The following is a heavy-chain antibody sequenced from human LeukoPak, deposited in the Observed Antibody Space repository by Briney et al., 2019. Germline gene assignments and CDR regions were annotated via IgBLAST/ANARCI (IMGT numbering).Heavy chain of an antibody. V-gene: IGHV4-61*02. CDR1: GASTSSDTYF. CDR3: ARGGGVGRDQIDY. J-gene: IGHJ4*02. Sequence: SETLSLTCTVSGASTSSDTYFWSWIRQPAGKGLEWIGRISSTGRTDYNPSLTSRVTISIDTSKNHFSTKLSSVTAADTAVYYCARGGGVGRDQIDYWGQGTLVTVSS. CDR2: ISSTGRT. D-gene: IGHD2-15*01.